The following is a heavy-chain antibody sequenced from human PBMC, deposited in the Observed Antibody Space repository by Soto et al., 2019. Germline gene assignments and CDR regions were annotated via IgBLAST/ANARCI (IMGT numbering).Heavy chain of an antibody. CDR3: ARVRIVGAREIDF. Sequence: QVHLVQSGGEVKKPGASVKVSCKASGYTFNRHGITWVRQAPGQGLEWMGWISGYNGDINYEQKFQGRVTLSSDTITSTVYSELKSRRFDDTPVYYCARVRIVGAREIDFWGQGTLVTVSS. CDR1: GYTFNRHG. V-gene: IGHV1-18*04. D-gene: IGHD1-26*01. J-gene: IGHJ4*02. CDR2: ISGYNGDI.